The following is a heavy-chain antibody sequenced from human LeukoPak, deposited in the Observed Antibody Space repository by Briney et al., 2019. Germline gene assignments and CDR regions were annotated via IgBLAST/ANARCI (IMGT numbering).Heavy chain of an antibody. V-gene: IGHV3-30*04. J-gene: IGHJ4*02. CDR1: GFTFSSYA. CDR2: ISYDGSNK. Sequence: GGSLRLSCAASGFTFSSYAMHWVRQAPGKGLEWVAVISYDGSNKYYADSVKGRFTISRDNSKNTLYLQMNSLRAEDTAVYYCARVLGYCSGGSCYPDEYYFDYWGQGTLVTVS. CDR3: ARVLGYCSGGSCYPDEYYFDY. D-gene: IGHD2-15*01.